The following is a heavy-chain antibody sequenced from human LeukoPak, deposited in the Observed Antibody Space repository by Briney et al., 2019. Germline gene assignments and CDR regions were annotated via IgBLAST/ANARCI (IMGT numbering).Heavy chain of an antibody. D-gene: IGHD2-21*01. CDR2: IYYSGST. V-gene: IGHV4-59*01. Sequence: PSETLSLTCTVSGGSISSYFWIWIRQPPGKGLEWIGYIYYSGSTNYNPSVKSRVTISLDTPRSQFSLRLSSVTAADTAVYFCARGAYCGANCYSYFDYWGQGTLVTVSS. CDR3: ARGAYCGANCYSYFDY. J-gene: IGHJ4*02. CDR1: GGSISSYF.